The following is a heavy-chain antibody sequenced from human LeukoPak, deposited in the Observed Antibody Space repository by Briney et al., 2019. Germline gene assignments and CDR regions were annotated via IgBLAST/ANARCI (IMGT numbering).Heavy chain of an antibody. V-gene: IGHV3-23*01. CDR2: ISGSGGST. CDR3: AKDPSYSGSYSY. CDR1: GFTFSSYA. J-gene: IGHJ4*02. Sequence: GGSLRLSCAASGFTFSSYAMSWVRQAPGKGLEWVSTISGSGGSTYYADSVKGRFTISRDNSKNTLYLQMNSLRAEDTAVFYCAKDPSYSGSYSYWGQGTLVTVSS. D-gene: IGHD3-22*01.